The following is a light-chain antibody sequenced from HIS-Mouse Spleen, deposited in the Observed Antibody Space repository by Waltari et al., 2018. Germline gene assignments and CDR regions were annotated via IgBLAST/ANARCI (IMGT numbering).Light chain of an antibody. V-gene: IGLV3-19*01. CDR1: SLRSYY. CDR3: NSRDSSGNHVV. CDR2: GKN. J-gene: IGLJ2*01. Sequence: SSELTQDPAVSVALGQTVRITCQGDSLRSYYPSWYQQKPGQAPVLVLYGKNNRPSGIPGRFSGSSSGNTASLTITGAQAEDEADYYCNSRDSSGNHVVFGGGTKLTVL.